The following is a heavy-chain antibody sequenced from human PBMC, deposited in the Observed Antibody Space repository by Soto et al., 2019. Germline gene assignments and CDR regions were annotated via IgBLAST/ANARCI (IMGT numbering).Heavy chain of an antibody. J-gene: IGHJ6*02. CDR2: IYYSGNT. Sequence: SETLSLTCTVSGGSIRRGGYYLSWVRQNPRKGLEWIGNIYYSGNTYYSPYLKSRLTISVDTSKNQFSLNLSSVTAADTAVYYCARDRLMATAGTARHYFGLDVWGQGSTVTVSS. V-gene: IGHV4-31*03. CDR1: GGSIRRGGYY. D-gene: IGHD5-18*01. CDR3: ARDRLMATAGTARHYFGLDV.